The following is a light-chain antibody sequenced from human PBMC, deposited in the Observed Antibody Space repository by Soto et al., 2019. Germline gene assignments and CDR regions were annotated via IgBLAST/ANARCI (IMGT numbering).Light chain of an antibody. J-gene: IGKJ1*01. CDR1: QGVSDW. V-gene: IGKV1-12*01. Sequence: DIQMTQSPSSVSASVGDSVTITCRASQGVSDWVAWYQQKPGEAPKLLIYGSSSLLSGVPSRFSGTRSGTDFTLTISCLQSEDFATYYCQQYYSYPWTFGQGTKVDIK. CDR2: GSS. CDR3: QQYYSYPWT.